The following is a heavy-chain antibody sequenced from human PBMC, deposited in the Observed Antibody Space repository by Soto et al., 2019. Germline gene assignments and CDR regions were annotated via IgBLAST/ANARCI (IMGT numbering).Heavy chain of an antibody. Sequence: GGSLRLSCAASGFTFDDYTMHWVRQAPGKGLEWVSLISWDGGSTYYADSVKGRFTISRDNSKNSLYLQMNSLRTEDTALYYCAKGDYYDNGGFRGDFDYWGQGTLVTVSS. V-gene: IGHV3-43*01. CDR1: GFTFDDYT. CDR3: AKGDYYDNGGFRGDFDY. J-gene: IGHJ4*02. CDR2: ISWDGGST. D-gene: IGHD3-22*01.